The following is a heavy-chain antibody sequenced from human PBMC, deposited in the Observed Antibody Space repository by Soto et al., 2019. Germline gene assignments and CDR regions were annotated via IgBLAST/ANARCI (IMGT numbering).Heavy chain of an antibody. Sequence: ASVKVSCKASGYTFTSYYMHWVRQAPGQGLEWMGIINPSGGSTSYAQKFQGRVTMTRDTSTSTVYMELSSLRSEDTAVDYCAREIRGLVYYYYGMDVWGQGTTVTVSS. V-gene: IGHV1-46*01. CDR3: AREIRGLVYYYYGMDV. J-gene: IGHJ6*02. CDR1: GYTFTSYY. D-gene: IGHD6-19*01. CDR2: INPSGGST.